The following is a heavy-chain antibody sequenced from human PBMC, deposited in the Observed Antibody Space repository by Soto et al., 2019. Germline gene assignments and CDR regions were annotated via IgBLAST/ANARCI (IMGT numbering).Heavy chain of an antibody. J-gene: IGHJ4*02. CDR1: GGSISNYY. CDR3: ARRGDFDY. CDR2: IYYSGST. Sequence: PSETLSLTCTVSGGSISNYYWGWIRQPPGKGLEWIGSIYYSGSTYYNPSLKSRVTISVDTSKNQFSLKLSSLTAADTAVYYCARRGDFDYWGQGTLVTVSS. V-gene: IGHV4-39*01. D-gene: IGHD1-26*01.